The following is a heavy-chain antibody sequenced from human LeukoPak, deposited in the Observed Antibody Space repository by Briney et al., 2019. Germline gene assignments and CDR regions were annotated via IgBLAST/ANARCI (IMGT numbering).Heavy chain of an antibody. CDR3: ARAGTYYNVNGFDI. J-gene: IGHJ3*02. D-gene: IGHD3-10*01. Sequence: SETLSLTCTVSGGSISSYYWSWIRQPPGKGLEWIGYIYYSGSTNYNPSLKSRVTISVDTSKNQFSLKLSSVTAADSAVYYCARAGTYYNVNGFDIWGQGTMVTVSS. CDR1: GGSISSYY. V-gene: IGHV4-59*01. CDR2: IYYSGST.